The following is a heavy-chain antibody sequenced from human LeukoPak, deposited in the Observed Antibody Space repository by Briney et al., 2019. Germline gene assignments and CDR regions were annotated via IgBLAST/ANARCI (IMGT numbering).Heavy chain of an antibody. Sequence: SVKVSCKASGGTFSSYAISWVRQAPGQGLEWMGRIIPIFGTANYAQKFQGRVTITRNTSISTAYMELSSLRYEDTAVYYCARDRGTRGYCSSTSCSEFDYWGQGTLVTVSS. CDR3: ARDRGTRGYCSSTSCSEFDY. V-gene: IGHV1-69*05. CDR1: GGTFSSYA. CDR2: IIPIFGTA. J-gene: IGHJ4*02. D-gene: IGHD2-2*01.